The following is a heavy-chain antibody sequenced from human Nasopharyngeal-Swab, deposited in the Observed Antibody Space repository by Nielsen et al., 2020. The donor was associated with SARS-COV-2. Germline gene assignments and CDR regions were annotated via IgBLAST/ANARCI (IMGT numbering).Heavy chain of an antibody. Sequence: VRQAPGKGLEWVSSISSSSSYIYYADSVKGRFTISRDNAKNSLYLQMNSLRAEDTAAYYCARDLSGYWVSFDYWGQGTLVTVSS. D-gene: IGHD5-12*01. J-gene: IGHJ4*02. CDR2: ISSSSSYI. V-gene: IGHV3-21*01. CDR3: ARDLSGYWVSFDY.